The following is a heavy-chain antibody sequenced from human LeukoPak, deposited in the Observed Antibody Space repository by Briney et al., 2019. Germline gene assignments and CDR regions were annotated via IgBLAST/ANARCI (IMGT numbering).Heavy chain of an antibody. V-gene: IGHV1-8*01. CDR3: AMADSSGETNWFDP. CDR2: MNPNSGNT. CDR1: GYTFTSYD. Sequence: ASVKVSCKASGYTFTSYDINWVRQATGQGLEWMGWMNPNSGNTGYAQKFQGRVTMTWNTSISTAYMELSSLRSEDTAVYYCAMADSSGETNWFDPWGQGTLVTVSS. J-gene: IGHJ5*02. D-gene: IGHD3-22*01.